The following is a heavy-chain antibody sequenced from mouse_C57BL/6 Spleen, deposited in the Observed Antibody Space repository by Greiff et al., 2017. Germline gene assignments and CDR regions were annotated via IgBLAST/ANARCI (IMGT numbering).Heavy chain of an antibody. V-gene: IGHV5-17*01. CDR1: GFTFSDYG. CDR3: ARGIYYGNYFDY. D-gene: IGHD2-1*01. J-gene: IGHJ2*01. Sequence: EVQLVESGGGLVKPGGSLKLSCAASGFTFSDYGMHWVRQAPEKGLEWVAYISSGSSTIYYADTVKGRFTISRDNAKNTLFLQMTSLWSEDTAMYYCARGIYYGNYFDYWGQGTTLTVSS. CDR2: ISSGSSTI.